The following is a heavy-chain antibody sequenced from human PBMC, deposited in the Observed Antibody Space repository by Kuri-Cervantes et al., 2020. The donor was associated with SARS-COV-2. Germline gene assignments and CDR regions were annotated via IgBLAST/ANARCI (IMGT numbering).Heavy chain of an antibody. J-gene: IGHJ6*02. D-gene: IGHD3-10*01. CDR3: ARSGRGYYYGMDV. V-gene: IGHV5-51*01. Sequence: KVSCKGSGYSFTSYWIGWVRQMPGKGLEWMGIIYPGDSDTRYSPSFQGQATISADKSISTAYLQWSSLKASDTAMYYCARSGRGYYYGMDVWGQGTTVTVSS. CDR2: IYPGDSDT. CDR1: GYSFTSYW.